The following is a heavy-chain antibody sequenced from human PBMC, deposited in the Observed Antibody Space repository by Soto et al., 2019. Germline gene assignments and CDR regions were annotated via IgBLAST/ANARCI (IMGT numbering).Heavy chain of an antibody. CDR1: GFTFSSYG. Sequence: QVQLVESGGGVVQPGRSLRLSCAASGFTFSSYGMHWVRQAPGKGLEWVAVIWYDGSNKYYADSVKGRFTISRDNSKNTLYLQMNSLRAEDTAVYYCARDRGGVMFGTAFEIWGQGTMVTVSS. V-gene: IGHV3-33*01. CDR3: ARDRGGVMFGTAFEI. D-gene: IGHD3-10*02. CDR2: IWYDGSNK. J-gene: IGHJ3*02.